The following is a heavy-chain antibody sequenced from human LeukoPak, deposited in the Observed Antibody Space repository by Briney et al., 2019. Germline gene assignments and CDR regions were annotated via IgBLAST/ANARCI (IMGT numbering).Heavy chain of an antibody. CDR2: ISAYNGNT. J-gene: IGHJ4*02. CDR3: ARVITMVRGEDYFDY. D-gene: IGHD3-10*01. Sequence: ASVKVSCKASGYTFTSYGISWVRQAPGQGLEWMGWISAYNGNTNYAQKLQGRVTMTTDTSTSTAYMELRSLRSDGTAVYYCARVITMVRGEDYFDYWGQGTLVTVSS. CDR1: GYTFTSYG. V-gene: IGHV1-18*01.